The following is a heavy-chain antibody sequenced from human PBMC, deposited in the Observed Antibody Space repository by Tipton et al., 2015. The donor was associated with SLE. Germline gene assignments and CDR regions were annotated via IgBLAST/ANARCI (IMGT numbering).Heavy chain of an antibody. CDR1: GFSIITDFS. V-gene: IGHV4-38-2*02. CDR3: ARLRNGFYSDYDY. J-gene: IGHJ4*02. D-gene: IGHD3-22*01. Sequence: TLSLTCTVSGFSIITDFSWGWIRHPPGEGLEWIGSLFHSGSTYYNPSLKSRVTISVDTSKNQFSLILSSVTAADTAVYFCARLRNGFYSDYDYWGQGTLVTVSS. CDR2: LFHSGST.